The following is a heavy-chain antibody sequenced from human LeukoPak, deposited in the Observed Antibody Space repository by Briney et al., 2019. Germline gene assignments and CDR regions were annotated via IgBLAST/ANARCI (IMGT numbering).Heavy chain of an antibody. V-gene: IGHV3-66*01. CDR2: IYSDSRT. CDR1: GFTFNTNF. J-gene: IGHJ6*02. Sequence: GGSLRLSCAASGFTFNTNFMSWVRQAPGKGLEGVSFIYSDSRTSYADSVRGRFTISRDNSRNMLHLQMSSLRAEDTAVYYCARELVAGGGRRGMDVWGQGTTVTVSS. CDR3: ARELVAGGGRRGMDV. D-gene: IGHD6-19*01.